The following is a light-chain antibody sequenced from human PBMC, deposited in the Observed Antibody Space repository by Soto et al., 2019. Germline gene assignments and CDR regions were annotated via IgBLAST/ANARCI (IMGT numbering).Light chain of an antibody. CDR3: QQYGGSPRT. Sequence: EIVLTQSPGTLSLSPGERATLSFRASQSVSNSYLAWYQQKPGQAPRLLIYGSSSRATGIPDRFSGSGSGTDFTLTISRLEPEDFAVYYCQQYGGSPRTFGQGTKVEIK. CDR1: QSVSNSY. V-gene: IGKV3-20*01. J-gene: IGKJ1*01. CDR2: GSS.